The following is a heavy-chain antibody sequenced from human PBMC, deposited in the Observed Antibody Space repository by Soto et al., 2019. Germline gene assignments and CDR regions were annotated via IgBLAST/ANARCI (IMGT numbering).Heavy chain of an antibody. D-gene: IGHD2-2*01. CDR3: ARDPNIVVVPAATYYYYGMDV. V-gene: IGHV3-48*01. Sequence: GGSLRLSCAASGFTFSSYSMNWVRQAPGKGLEWVSYISSSSSTIYYADSVKSRFTISRDNAKNSLYLQMNSLRAEDTAVYYCARDPNIVVVPAATYYYYGMDVWGQGTTVTVSS. CDR2: ISSSSSTI. CDR1: GFTFSSYS. J-gene: IGHJ6*02.